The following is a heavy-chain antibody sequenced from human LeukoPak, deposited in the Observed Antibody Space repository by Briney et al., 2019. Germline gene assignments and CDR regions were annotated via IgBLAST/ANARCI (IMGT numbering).Heavy chain of an antibody. V-gene: IGHV3-30*02. CDR2: IRYDGSNK. CDR1: GFTFSSYG. J-gene: IGHJ6*03. CDR3: AKDSYYYDSSGYPLAYYYYYMDV. D-gene: IGHD3-22*01. Sequence: GGSLRLSCAASGFTFSSYGMHWVRQAPGKGLEWVAFIRYDGSNKYYADSVKGRFTISRDNSKNTLYLQMNSLRAEDTAVYYCAKDSYYYDSSGYPLAYYYYYMDVWGKGTTVTISS.